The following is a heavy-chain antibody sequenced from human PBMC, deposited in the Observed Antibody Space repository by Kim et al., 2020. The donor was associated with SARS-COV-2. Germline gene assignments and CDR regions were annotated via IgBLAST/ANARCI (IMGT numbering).Heavy chain of an antibody. J-gene: IGHJ4*02. D-gene: IGHD1-7*01. Sequence: ASVKVSCKASGYTFTSYYMHWVRQAPGQGLEWMGIINPSGGSTSYAQKFQGRVTMTRDTSTSTVYMELSSLRSEDTAVYYCARDGYNWNYEERVYYFDYWGQGTLVTVSS. CDR3: ARDGYNWNYEERVYYFDY. CDR1: GYTFTSYY. V-gene: IGHV1-46*01. CDR2: INPSGGST.